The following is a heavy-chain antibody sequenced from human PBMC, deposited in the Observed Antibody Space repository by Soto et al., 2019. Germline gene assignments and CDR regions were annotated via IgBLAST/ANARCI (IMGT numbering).Heavy chain of an antibody. Sequence: SVKVSCKASGGTFSSYAISWVRQAPGQGLEWMGGIIPIFGTANYAQKFQGRVTITADESTSTAYMELSSLRSEDTAVYYCAGDIVVVPAARHRNYYYYGMDVWGHGTTATVSS. CDR3: AGDIVVVPAARHRNYYYYGMDV. J-gene: IGHJ6*02. D-gene: IGHD2-2*01. V-gene: IGHV1-69*13. CDR1: GGTFSSYA. CDR2: IIPIFGTA.